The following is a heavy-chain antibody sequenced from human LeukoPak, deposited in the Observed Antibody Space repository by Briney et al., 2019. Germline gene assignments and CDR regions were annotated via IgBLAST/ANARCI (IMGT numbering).Heavy chain of an antibody. CDR1: GYTLTELS. Sequence: ASVKVSCKVSGYTLTELSMHWVRQAPGKGHEWMGGFDPEDGETIYAQKFQGRVTMTEDTSTDTAYMELSSLRSEDTAVYYCATSSDIVAPRYYYYYGMDVWGHGTTVTVSS. CDR3: ATSSDIVAPRYYYYYGMDV. CDR2: FDPEDGET. V-gene: IGHV1-24*01. D-gene: IGHD5-12*01. J-gene: IGHJ6*02.